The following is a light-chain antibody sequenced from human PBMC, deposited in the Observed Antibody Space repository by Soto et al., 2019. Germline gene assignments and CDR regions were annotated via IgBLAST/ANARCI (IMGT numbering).Light chain of an antibody. CDR3: QSYDRSLSGWL. V-gene: IGLV1-40*01. J-gene: IGLJ3*02. Sequence: QPVLTQPPSVSGAPGQTITISCTGSSSNIGADFGVHWYQQLPGAAPKLVIFVNTNRPSGVPDRFSGSKSGTSASLAITGLQAEDEADNYCQSYDRSLSGWLFGTGTKHTV. CDR1: SSNIGADFG. CDR2: VNT.